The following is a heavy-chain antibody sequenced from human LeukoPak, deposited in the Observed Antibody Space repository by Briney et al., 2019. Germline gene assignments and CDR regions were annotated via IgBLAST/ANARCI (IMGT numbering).Heavy chain of an antibody. CDR1: GDTFSTYT. J-gene: IGHJ6*03. V-gene: IGHV1-69*08. Sequence: SVKVSCKVTGDTFSTYTFNWVRQAPGQGLEWMGRIISIFGTINYAQKFQGRVTVTADKSTSTIYMDLSGLTSEDTAAYYCARALGGYRNYMDVWGKGTTVTVSS. CDR2: IISIFGTI. D-gene: IGHD5-18*01. CDR3: ARALGGYRNYMDV.